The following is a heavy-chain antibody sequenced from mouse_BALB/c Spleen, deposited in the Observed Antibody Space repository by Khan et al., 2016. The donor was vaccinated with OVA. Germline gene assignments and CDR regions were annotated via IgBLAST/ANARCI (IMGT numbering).Heavy chain of an antibody. CDR3: AKCEYHGNFYAMDY. V-gene: IGHV2-3*01. J-gene: IGHJ4*01. D-gene: IGHD2-1*01. CDR1: GFSLTIYG. CDR2: IWGDGST. Sequence: VQLQESGPGLVAPSQSLSITCTVSGFSLTIYGVNWVRQPPGKGLEWLGVIWGDGSTNYHSALISRLSISKGNSKSQVFLKLNSLQTDDTATYYWAKCEYHGNFYAMDYWGQGTSVTVSS.